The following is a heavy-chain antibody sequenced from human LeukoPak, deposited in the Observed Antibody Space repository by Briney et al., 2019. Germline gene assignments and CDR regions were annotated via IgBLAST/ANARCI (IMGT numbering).Heavy chain of an antibody. V-gene: IGHV1-69*05. CDR1: GGTFSSYA. J-gene: IGHJ5*02. Sequence: SVKVSCKASGGTFSSYAISWVRQAPGQGLEWMGGIIPIFGTANYAQKFQGRATITTDESTSTAYMELSSLRSEDTAVYYCARDTYYDFWSGYYSNNWFDPWGQGTLVTVSS. CDR3: ARDTYYDFWSGYYSNNWFDP. CDR2: IIPIFGTA. D-gene: IGHD3-3*01.